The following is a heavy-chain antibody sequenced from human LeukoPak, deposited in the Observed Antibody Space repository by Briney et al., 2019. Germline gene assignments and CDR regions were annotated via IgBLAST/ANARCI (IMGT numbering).Heavy chain of an antibody. Sequence: GGSLRLSCAASGFNFNTFWLSWVRLAPGKGLEWVANIKEDESEKYYVDSAKGRFTISRDNAKNSLYLQMNSLRADDTAVYYCVRDRGWLTFDYWGQGTLVTVSS. D-gene: IGHD5-24*01. V-gene: IGHV3-7*01. CDR2: IKEDESEK. CDR3: VRDRGWLTFDY. CDR1: GFNFNTFW. J-gene: IGHJ4*02.